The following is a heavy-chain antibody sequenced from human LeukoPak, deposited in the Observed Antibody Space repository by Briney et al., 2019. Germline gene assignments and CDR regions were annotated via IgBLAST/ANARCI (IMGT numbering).Heavy chain of an antibody. CDR2: IYYSGST. CDR3: ARQTSQSSGFDH. Sequence: SQTLSLTCTVSGGSISSGGYYWSWIRQHPGTGLEWIGYIYYSGSTYYNPSLKSRVTISVDTSKNQFSLKLSSVTAADTAVYYCARQTSQSSGFDHWGQGTLVTVSS. V-gene: IGHV4-31*03. J-gene: IGHJ4*02. D-gene: IGHD3-22*01. CDR1: GGSISSGGYY.